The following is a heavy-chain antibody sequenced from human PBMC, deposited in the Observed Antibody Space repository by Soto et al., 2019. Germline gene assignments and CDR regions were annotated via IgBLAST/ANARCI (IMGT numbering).Heavy chain of an antibody. D-gene: IGHD3-10*01. J-gene: IGHJ6*02. V-gene: IGHV1-3*01. Sequence: ASVKVSCKASGYTFTSYAMHWVRQAPGQRLEWMGWINAGNGNTKYSQKFQGRVTITRDTSASTAYMELSSLRSEDTAVYYCARDRRGSGSYPNSYYYYYYGMDVWGQGTTVTVSS. CDR3: ARDRRGSGSYPNSYYYYYYGMDV. CDR2: INAGNGNT. CDR1: GYTFTSYA.